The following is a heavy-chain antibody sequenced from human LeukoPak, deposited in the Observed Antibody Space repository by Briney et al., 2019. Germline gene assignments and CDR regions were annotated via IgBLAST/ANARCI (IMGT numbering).Heavy chain of an antibody. J-gene: IGHJ6*02. V-gene: IGHV4-59*01. Sequence: SETLSLTCTVSGGSISSYYWSWIQQPPGKGLEWIGYIYFSGNTNYSPSLKSRVTISLDTSKNQFSLKLSSVTAADTAVYYCARDRDGGPYYYYGMDVWGQGTTVTVSS. CDR3: ARDRDGGPYYYYGMDV. D-gene: IGHD4-23*01. CDR1: GGSISSYY. CDR2: IYFSGNT.